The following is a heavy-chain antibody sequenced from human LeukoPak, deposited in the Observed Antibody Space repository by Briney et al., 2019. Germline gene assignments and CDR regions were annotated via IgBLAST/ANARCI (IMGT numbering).Heavy chain of an antibody. Sequence: PGGSLRLSCAASGFTFSIYAMSWVRQAPGKGLEWVSAISGSGGTTYADSVKGRFTISRDNSKNTLYLQMNSLRVEDTAVYYCANRGGNYAFDYWGQGTLVTVSS. V-gene: IGHV3-23*01. CDR1: GFTFSIYA. J-gene: IGHJ4*02. CDR3: ANRGGNYAFDY. D-gene: IGHD1-26*01. CDR2: ISGSGGTT.